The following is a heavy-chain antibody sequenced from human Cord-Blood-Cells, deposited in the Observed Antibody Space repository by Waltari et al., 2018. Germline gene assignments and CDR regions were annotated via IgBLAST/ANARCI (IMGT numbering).Heavy chain of an antibody. V-gene: IGHV3-7*01. CDR3: ARAPYSGGYY. CDR2: IKEDGSEK. J-gene: IGHJ4*02. Sequence: EVQLVESGGGSVQPGGSLRLSCAASGFTFSSYWMSWVRQAQGKGLEWVANIKEDGSEKYYGDSVKCRCAMCRDHGESALYLQMNSLRAVATGVYCCARAPYSGGYYWGQGTLVSVS. D-gene: IGHD1-26*01. CDR1: GFTFSSYW.